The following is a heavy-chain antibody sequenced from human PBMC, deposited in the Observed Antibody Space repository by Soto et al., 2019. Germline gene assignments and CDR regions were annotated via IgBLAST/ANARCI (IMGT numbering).Heavy chain of an antibody. CDR3: ARDGVNYYDSSGQGGAFDI. V-gene: IGHV3-33*01. J-gene: IGHJ3*02. CDR2: IWYDGSNK. D-gene: IGHD3-22*01. Sequence: GGSLRLSCAASGFTFSSYGMHWVRQAPGKGLEWVAVIWYDGSNKYYADSVKGRFTISRDNSKNTLYLQMNSLRAEDTAVYYCARDGVNYYDSSGQGGAFDIWGQGTMVTVSS. CDR1: GFTFSSYG.